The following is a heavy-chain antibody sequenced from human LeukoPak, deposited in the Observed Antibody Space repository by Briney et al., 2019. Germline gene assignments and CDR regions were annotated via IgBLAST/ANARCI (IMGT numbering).Heavy chain of an antibody. CDR3: ASGGVYGGYEPLDY. CDR1: GFTVSSNY. D-gene: IGHD5-12*01. Sequence: PGGSLRLSCAASGFTVSSNYMSWVRQAPGKGLEWVSVIYSGGSTYYADSVKGRFTISRDNSKNTLYLQMNSLRAEDTAVYYCASGGVYGGYEPLDYWGQGTLVTVSS. J-gene: IGHJ4*02. CDR2: IYSGGST. V-gene: IGHV3-66*01.